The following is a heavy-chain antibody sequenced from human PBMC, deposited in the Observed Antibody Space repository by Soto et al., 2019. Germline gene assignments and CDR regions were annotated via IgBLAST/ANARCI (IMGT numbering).Heavy chain of an antibody. CDR3: AKLSDDYGDYAPLIMAFDI. J-gene: IGHJ3*02. V-gene: IGHV3-23*01. CDR1: GFTFSSYA. CDR2: ISGSGGST. D-gene: IGHD4-17*01. Sequence: EVQLLESGGGLVQPGGSLRLSCAASGFTFSSYAMSWVRQAPGKGLEWVSAISGSGGSTYYADSVKGRFTISRDNSKNTLYLQMNSLRAEDTAVYYCAKLSDDYGDYAPLIMAFDIWGQGTMVTVSS.